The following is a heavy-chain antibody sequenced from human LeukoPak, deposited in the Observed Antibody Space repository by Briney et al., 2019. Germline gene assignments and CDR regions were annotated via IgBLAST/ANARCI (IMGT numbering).Heavy chain of an antibody. CDR2: VSYDGSKE. D-gene: IGHD6-13*01. Sequence: GGSLRLSCAASGFIFSSYAMHWVRQAPGKGLEWVAVVSYDGSKEYYADSVKGRFTISRDNAKNSLYLQMNSLRAEDTAVYYCARDRPSSSSWGGYYYYYMDVWGKGTTVTVSS. CDR3: ARDRPSSSSWGGYYYYYMDV. J-gene: IGHJ6*03. V-gene: IGHV3-30*04. CDR1: GFIFSSYA.